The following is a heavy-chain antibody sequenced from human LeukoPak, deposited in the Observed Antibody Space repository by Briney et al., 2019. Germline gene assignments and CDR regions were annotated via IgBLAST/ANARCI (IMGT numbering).Heavy chain of an antibody. CDR2: IIPIFGIA. Sequence: SVKVPCKASGGTFSSYAISWVRQAPGQGLEWMGRIIPIFGIANYAQKFQGRVTITADKSTSTAYMELSSLRSEDTAVYYCARAKVYCSSTSRPQHWFDPWGQGTLVTVSS. CDR3: ARAKVYCSSTSRPQHWFDP. D-gene: IGHD2-2*01. J-gene: IGHJ5*02. CDR1: GGTFSSYA. V-gene: IGHV1-69*04.